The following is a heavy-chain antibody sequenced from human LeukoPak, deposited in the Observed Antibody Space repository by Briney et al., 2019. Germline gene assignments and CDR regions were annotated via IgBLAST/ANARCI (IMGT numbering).Heavy chain of an antibody. D-gene: IGHD3-22*01. J-gene: IGHJ4*02. CDR1: GGTFNNYI. CDR2: IIPIFGAT. V-gene: IGHV1-69*13. CDR3: ACDKYYDNSDYYYDFVY. Sequence: SSVTVSCKASGGTFNNYINSWVRQAPAQGLEWMGVIIPIFGATDYAQQFQGRVTITPYESKSKDSMELSSLRSEDTAVYYCACDKYYDNSDYYYDFVYWGQGTLVTVSS.